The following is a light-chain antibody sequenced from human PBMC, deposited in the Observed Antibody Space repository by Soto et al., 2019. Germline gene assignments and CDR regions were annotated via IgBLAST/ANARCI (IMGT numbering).Light chain of an antibody. CDR1: QSVSSY. CDR2: DAS. CDR3: QQRSDWPPIS. V-gene: IGKV3-11*01. Sequence: EIVLTQSPATLSLSPGERATLSCRASQSVSSYLAWYQQKPGQAPRLLIYDASNRATGIPARFSGSGSGTDITLTVRSLEPEDFAFYYCQQRSDWPPISFGQGARLEIK. J-gene: IGKJ5*01.